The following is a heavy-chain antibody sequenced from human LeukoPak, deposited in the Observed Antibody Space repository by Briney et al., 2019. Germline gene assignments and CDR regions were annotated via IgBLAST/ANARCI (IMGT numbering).Heavy chain of an antibody. D-gene: IGHD3-22*01. CDR2: IYSVTSVSST. V-gene: IGHV3-53*01. J-gene: IGHJ4*02. Sequence: GGSLRLSCAVSGFTVKSNYMSWIRQAPGKGLEWVSVIYSVTSVSSTYYRDSVKGRFTISRDDSKNTLYLQMNSLRAEDTAVYYCARASSYYYDSSGYLLYWGQGTLVTVSS. CDR3: ARASSYYYDSSGYLLY. CDR1: GFTVKSNY.